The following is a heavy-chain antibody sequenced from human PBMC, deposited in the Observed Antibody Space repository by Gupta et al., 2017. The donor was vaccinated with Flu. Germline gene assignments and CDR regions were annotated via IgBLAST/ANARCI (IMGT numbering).Heavy chain of an antibody. CDR2: IYYSGST. J-gene: IGHJ6*02. D-gene: IGHD6-19*01. Sequence: QVQLQESGPGLVKPSETLSLTCTVSGGSISSYYWSWIRQPPGKGLEWIGYIYYSGSTNYNPSLKSRVTISVDTSKNQFSLKLSSETAADTAVYYCARDKSVGSGWSYGMDVWGQGTTVTVSS. CDR3: ARDKSVGSGWSYGMDV. V-gene: IGHV4-59*01. CDR1: GGSISSYY.